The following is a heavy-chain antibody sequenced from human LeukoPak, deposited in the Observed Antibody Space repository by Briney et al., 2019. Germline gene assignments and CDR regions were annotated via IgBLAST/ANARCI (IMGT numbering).Heavy chain of an antibody. Sequence: GASVKVSCKVSGYTLTELSMHWVRQAPGQGLEWMGWISAYNGNTNYAQKLQGRVTMTTDTSTSTAYMELRSLRSDDTAVYYCARVHLEAVAGTEDYWGQGTLVTVSS. CDR3: ARVHLEAVAGTEDY. V-gene: IGHV1-18*01. D-gene: IGHD6-19*01. J-gene: IGHJ4*02. CDR1: GYTLTELS. CDR2: ISAYNGNT.